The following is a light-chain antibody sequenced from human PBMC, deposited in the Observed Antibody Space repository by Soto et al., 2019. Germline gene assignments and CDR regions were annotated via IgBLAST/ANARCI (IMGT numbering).Light chain of an antibody. CDR1: QDVSND. J-gene: IGKJ2*01. CDR2: AAY. CDR3: LQAYNYPRT. Sequence: AVPMTPSPSSLSASVGDRVTITCRASQDVSNDLDWYQQKPGKAHKLLIYAAYHLQNGVPSRFSGSGSGTHFTLTISSLQPEDFATYYCLQAYNYPRTFGRGTKLEIK. V-gene: IGKV1-6*01.